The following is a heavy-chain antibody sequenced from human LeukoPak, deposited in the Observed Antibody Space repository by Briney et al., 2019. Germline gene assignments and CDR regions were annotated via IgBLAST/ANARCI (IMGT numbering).Heavy chain of an antibody. D-gene: IGHD2-2*02. Sequence: PSETLSLTCTVSGGSISSYYWSWIRQPAGKGLEFIGRIFSSGSTDDNPSLKSRVTMSVDTSKNQLSLRLSSVTAADTAVYYCAREIPFKNYFDYWGQGTLVTVSS. CDR1: GGSISSYY. J-gene: IGHJ4*02. CDR2: IFSSGST. CDR3: AREIPFKNYFDY. V-gene: IGHV4-4*07.